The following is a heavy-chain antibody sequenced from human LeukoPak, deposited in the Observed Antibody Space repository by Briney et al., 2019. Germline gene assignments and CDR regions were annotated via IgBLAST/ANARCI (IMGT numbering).Heavy chain of an antibody. CDR2: ISSSSSYI. J-gene: IGHJ6*02. D-gene: IGHD4-17*01. Sequence: PGGSLRLSCAASGFTFSSYSMNWVRQAPGKGLEWVSSISSSSSYIYYAGSVKGRFTISRDNAKNSLYLQMNSLRAEDTAVYYCARGEATTVISSYYYGMDVWGQGTTVTVSS. CDR1: GFTFSSYS. CDR3: ARGEATTVISSYYYGMDV. V-gene: IGHV3-21*01.